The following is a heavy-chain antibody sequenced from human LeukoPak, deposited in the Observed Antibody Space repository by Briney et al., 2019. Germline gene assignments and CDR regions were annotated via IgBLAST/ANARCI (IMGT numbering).Heavy chain of an antibody. D-gene: IGHD5-12*01. Sequence: SETLSLTCIVSGASISSGNYYWTWIRQPAGKGLEWIGRLHTTGGTNYNPAFKSRLSISGDTSKNQFSLQLSSVTAADTAVYYCARYRYSGYDDAFDVWGQGTMVTVSS. V-gene: IGHV4-61*02. CDR2: LHTTGGT. CDR1: GASISSGNYY. CDR3: ARYRYSGYDDAFDV. J-gene: IGHJ3*01.